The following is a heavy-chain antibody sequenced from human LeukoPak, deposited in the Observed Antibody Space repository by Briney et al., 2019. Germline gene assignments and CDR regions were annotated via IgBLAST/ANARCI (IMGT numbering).Heavy chain of an antibody. Sequence: GGSLRLSCAASGFTFSSYGMHWVRQAPGKGLEWVAFIRYDGSNKYYADSVKGRFTISRDNSKNTLYLQMNSLRAEDTAVYYCAKVGGPSSGYYYVDYWGQGTLVTVSS. V-gene: IGHV3-30*02. CDR1: GFTFSSYG. J-gene: IGHJ4*02. CDR2: IRYDGSNK. CDR3: AKVGGPSSGYYYVDY. D-gene: IGHD3-22*01.